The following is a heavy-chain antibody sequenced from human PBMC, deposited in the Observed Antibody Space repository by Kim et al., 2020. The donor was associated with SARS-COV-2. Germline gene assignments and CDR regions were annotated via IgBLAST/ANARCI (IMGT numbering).Heavy chain of an antibody. CDR3: ARGDSYGDSPLDAFDI. Sequence: ETLSLTCAVYGGSFSGYYWSWIRQPPGKGLEWIGEINHSGSTNYNPSLKSRVTISVDTSKNQFSLKLSSVTAADTAVYYCARGDSYGDSPLDAFDIWGQGTMVTVSS. D-gene: IGHD4-17*01. CDR2: INHSGST. V-gene: IGHV4-34*01. J-gene: IGHJ3*02. CDR1: GGSFSGYY.